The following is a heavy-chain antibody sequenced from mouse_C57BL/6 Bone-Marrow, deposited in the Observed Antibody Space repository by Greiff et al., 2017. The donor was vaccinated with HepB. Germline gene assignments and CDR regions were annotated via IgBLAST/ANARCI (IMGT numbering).Heavy chain of an antibody. CDR2: IYPGDGDT. V-gene: IGHV1-82*01. CDR1: GYAFSSSW. D-gene: IGHD1-1*01. Sequence: VKLQESGPELVKPGASVKISCKASGYAFSSSWMNWVKQRPGKGLEWIGRIYPGDGDTNYNGKFKGKATLTADKSSSTAYMQLSSLTSEDSAVYFCAGVLRYYYAMDYWGQGTSVTVSS. J-gene: IGHJ4*01. CDR3: AGVLRYYYAMDY.